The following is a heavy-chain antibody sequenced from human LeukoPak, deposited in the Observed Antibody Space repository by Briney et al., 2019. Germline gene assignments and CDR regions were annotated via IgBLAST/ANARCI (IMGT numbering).Heavy chain of an antibody. CDR1: GFTFSNAW. J-gene: IGHJ4*02. Sequence: PGGSLRLSCAASGFTFSNAWMSWVRQAPGKGLEWVGRIKSKTDGGTTDYAAPVKGRFTISRDDSKNTLYLQMNSLKTEDTAVYYCTTDEFGYYYDSSGYFDYWGQGTLVTVSS. CDR2: IKSKTDGGTT. CDR3: TTDEFGYYYDSSGYFDY. D-gene: IGHD3-22*01. V-gene: IGHV3-15*01.